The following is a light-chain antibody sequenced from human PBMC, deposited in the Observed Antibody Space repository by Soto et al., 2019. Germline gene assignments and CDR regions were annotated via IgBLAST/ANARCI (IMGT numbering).Light chain of an antibody. V-gene: IGKV3-20*01. CDR1: QTISSGY. J-gene: IGKJ5*01. CDR3: HQSGSSVFT. Sequence: ILLTQSPGTLSFSPGGTASLSCMASQTISSGYVAWYQQKHGQAPRLLIYGATSRAIGIPDRFRGSVSGTDGTITISRLETEDGSVYSCHQSGSSVFTFGQGTRLEIK. CDR2: GAT.